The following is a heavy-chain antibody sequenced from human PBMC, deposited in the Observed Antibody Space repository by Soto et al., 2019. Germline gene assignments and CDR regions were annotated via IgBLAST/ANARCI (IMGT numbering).Heavy chain of an antibody. D-gene: IGHD2-2*01. CDR2: IYPGDSDT. CDR3: ARGVPAAPYYYYGMDV. J-gene: IGHJ6*02. CDR1: GYSFAGYW. V-gene: IGHV5-51*01. Sequence: PGESLKISCKGSGYSFAGYWITWVRQMPGKGLEWMGIIYPGDSDTRYSPSFQGQVTISADKSISTAYLQWSSLKASDTAMYYCARGVPAAPYYYYGMDVWGQGTTVTVS.